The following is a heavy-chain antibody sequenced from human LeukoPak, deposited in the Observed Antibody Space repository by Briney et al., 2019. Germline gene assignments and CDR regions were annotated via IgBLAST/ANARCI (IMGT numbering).Heavy chain of an antibody. CDR3: AREGRFKAQHLFDY. CDR1: DFPFIGYT. CDR2: IPYDGSQN. D-gene: IGHD2-2*01. J-gene: IGHJ4*02. V-gene: IGHV3-30*04. Sequence: GGTLRLSCAASDFPFIGYTMHWVRQAPGKGLEWVAGIPYDGSQNSYADSVKGRFSISRDNSKSALYLQLSSLRPEDTAVYYCAREGRFKAQHLFDYWGQGTMVTVSS.